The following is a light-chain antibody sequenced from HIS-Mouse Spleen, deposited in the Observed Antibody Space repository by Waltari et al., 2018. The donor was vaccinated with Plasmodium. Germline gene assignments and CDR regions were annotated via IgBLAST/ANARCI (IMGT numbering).Light chain of an antibody. V-gene: IGKV3-15*01. CDR1: QRVSSN. J-gene: IGKJ1*01. Sequence: EIVMTQSPATLSVSPGERATLSCRASQRVSSNLAWYQQKPGQAPRLLIYGASTRATGIPARFSGSGSGTEFTLTISSMQSEDFAVYYCQQYNNWPQTFGQGT. CDR2: GAS. CDR3: QQYNNWPQT.